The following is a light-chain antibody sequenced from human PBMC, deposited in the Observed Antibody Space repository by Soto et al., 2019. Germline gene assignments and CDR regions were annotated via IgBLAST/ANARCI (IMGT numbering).Light chain of an antibody. J-gene: IGKJ4*01. V-gene: IGKV3-11*01. CDR3: QQRSDWPPT. CDR1: QSVRTY. Sequence: EVVLTQSPATLSLSPGDRATLSCRASQSVRTYLAWYQQKPGQAPRLLISDTSDRATGIPARFSGSGSGTDFTLTINSLEAEDFAVYYCQQRSDWPPTFGGGTKVDI. CDR2: DTS.